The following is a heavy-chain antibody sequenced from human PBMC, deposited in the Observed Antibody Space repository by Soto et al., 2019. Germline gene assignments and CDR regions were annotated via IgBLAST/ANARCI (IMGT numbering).Heavy chain of an antibody. CDR2: IYPSDSDT. V-gene: IGHV5-51*01. CDR1: GYNFAGYW. J-gene: IGHJ4*02. Sequence: GEALKISRNGSGYNFAGYWIAWVRQMPGKGLELMGIIYPSDSDTRYRPSFQGQVTISADKSICSAYLQWSSLRASDSSIYYCARGVVSTRTFDYWGQGTPVTVSS. D-gene: IGHD3-22*01. CDR3: ARGVVSTRTFDY.